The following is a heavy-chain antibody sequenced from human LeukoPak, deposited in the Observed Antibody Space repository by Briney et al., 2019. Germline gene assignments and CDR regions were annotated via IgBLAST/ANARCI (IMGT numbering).Heavy chain of an antibody. CDR1: GFTFSSYA. Sequence: GGSMRLSCAASGFTFSSYAMHWVRQAPGKGLEWVAVISYNGSNKYYADSVKGRFTISRDNSKNTLYQQMNSLRAEDTAVYYCARDSMDFWSGYYYYYYYGMDVCGQRTTVTVSS. CDR3: ARDSMDFWSGYYYYYYYGMDV. J-gene: IGHJ6*02. D-gene: IGHD3-3*01. CDR2: ISYNGSNK. V-gene: IGHV3-30-3*01.